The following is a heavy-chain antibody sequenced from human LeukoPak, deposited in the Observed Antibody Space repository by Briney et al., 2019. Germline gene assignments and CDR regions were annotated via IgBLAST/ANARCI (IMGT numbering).Heavy chain of an antibody. J-gene: IGHJ4*02. CDR2: FDPEDGET. D-gene: IGHD3-22*01. CDR3: ATALVYYYDTGARSPFDY. CDR1: GYTLTELS. V-gene: IGHV1-24*01. Sequence: ASVKVSCKVSGYTLTELSMHWVRQAPGKGLEWMGGFDPEDGETIYAQKFQGRVTMTEDTSTDTAYMELSSLRSEDTAVYYCATALVYYYDTGARSPFDYWGQGTLVTVSS.